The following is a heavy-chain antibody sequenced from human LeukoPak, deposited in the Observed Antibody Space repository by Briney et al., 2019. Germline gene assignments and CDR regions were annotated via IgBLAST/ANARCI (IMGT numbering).Heavy chain of an antibody. CDR1: GFTVSGDY. Sequence: GGSLRLSCAVSGFTVSGDYMSWVRQAPGKGLEWVSVIYSGGSTYYADSVKGRFTISRDNSKNTLYLQMNSLRVEDTAVYYCARHDWFDPWSQGTLVTVSS. CDR2: IYSGGST. CDR3: ARHDWFDP. V-gene: IGHV3-53*01. J-gene: IGHJ5*02.